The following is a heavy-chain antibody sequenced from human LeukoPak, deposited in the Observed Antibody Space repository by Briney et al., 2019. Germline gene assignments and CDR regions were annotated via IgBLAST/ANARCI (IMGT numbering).Heavy chain of an antibody. D-gene: IGHD4-17*01. Sequence: ASVKVSCKASGYIFTSYYMHWVRQAPGQGLEWMGIINPSNGYTTYAQKFQGRVTMTRDTSTSTVYMELSSLRSEDTAVYYCAREGADYGDYDYWGQGTLVTVSS. V-gene: IGHV1-46*01. CDR2: INPSNGYT. CDR3: AREGADYGDYDY. J-gene: IGHJ4*02. CDR1: GYIFTSYY.